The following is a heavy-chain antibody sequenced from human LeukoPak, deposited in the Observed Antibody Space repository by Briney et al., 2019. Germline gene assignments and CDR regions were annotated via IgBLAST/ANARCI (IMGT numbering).Heavy chain of an antibody. CDR2: IYYSGST. Sequence: SETLSLTCTVSGGSISSYYWSWIRQPPGKGLEWIGHIYYSGSTNHNLSLKSRVTISVDTSKKQFSLKLSSVTAADTAVYYCARSPMVGYYYGMDVWGKGTTVTVSS. CDR1: GGSISSYY. V-gene: IGHV4-59*01. CDR3: ARSPMVGYYYGMDV. D-gene: IGHD3-10*02. J-gene: IGHJ6*04.